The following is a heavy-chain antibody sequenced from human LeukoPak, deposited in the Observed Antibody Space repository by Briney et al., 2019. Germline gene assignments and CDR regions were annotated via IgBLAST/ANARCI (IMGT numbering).Heavy chain of an antibody. CDR3: ARVRAVTNDAFDI. CDR1: GGSISSGDYY. V-gene: IGHV4-30-4*01. J-gene: IGHJ3*02. Sequence: SRTLSLTCTVSGGSISSGDYYWSWIRQPPGKGLEWIGYIYYSGSTYYNPSLKSRVTISVDTSKNQFSLKLSSVTAADTAVYYCARVRAVTNDAFDIWGQGTMVTVSS. CDR2: IYYSGST. D-gene: IGHD4-17*01.